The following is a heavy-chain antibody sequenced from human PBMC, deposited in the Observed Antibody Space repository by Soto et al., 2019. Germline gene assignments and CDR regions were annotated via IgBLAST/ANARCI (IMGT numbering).Heavy chain of an antibody. D-gene: IGHD3-3*01. V-gene: IGHV2-5*02. J-gene: IGHJ4*02. CDR3: AHRVLRTVFGLVTTTAIYFDF. Sequence: QITLNESGPTQVKPRQALTLTCTFSGFSLTSSGVGVGCIRQSPRKPPEWLALIYWDDDKRYSPSLKSRLTITKDTSKNQLVLTMADLDPADTATYYCAHRVLRTVFGLVTTTAIYFDFWGQGTPVAVSS. CDR1: GFSLTSSGVG. CDR2: IYWDDDK.